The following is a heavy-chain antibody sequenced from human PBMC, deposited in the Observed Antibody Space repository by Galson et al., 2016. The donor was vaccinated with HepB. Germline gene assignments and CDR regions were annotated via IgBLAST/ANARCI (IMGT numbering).Heavy chain of an antibody. J-gene: IGHJ6*02. V-gene: IGHV4-4*02. D-gene: IGHD4-17*01. CDR1: GGSISNDYW. CDR2: ITDSGHT. Sequence: SETLSLTCTVSGGSISNDYWWSWVRQSPGKGLEWIGEITDSGHTNYHPSLKSRVTIFVDTSKKQFSLKLTSGTAAVTAVYYCPIDYGEGMDVWGQGTTVTVSS. CDR3: PIDYGEGMDV.